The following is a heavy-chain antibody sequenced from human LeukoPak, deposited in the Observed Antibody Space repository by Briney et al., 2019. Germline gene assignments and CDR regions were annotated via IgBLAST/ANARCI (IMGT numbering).Heavy chain of an antibody. Sequence: SETLSLTCTVSGGSISSRSHYWAWIRQPPGKGLEWIGSIYYDGGTFYSPSLESRVTISVDTSRDQFSLKLTSVTVADTAVYYCAREEASAGDYWGQGTLVTVSS. D-gene: IGHD6-13*01. CDR1: GGSISSRSHY. CDR2: IYYDGGT. J-gene: IGHJ4*02. CDR3: AREEASAGDY. V-gene: IGHV4-39*02.